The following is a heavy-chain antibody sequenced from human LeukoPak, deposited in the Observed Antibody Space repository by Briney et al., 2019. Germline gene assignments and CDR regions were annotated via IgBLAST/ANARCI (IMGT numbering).Heavy chain of an antibody. CDR2: INPNSGGT. CDR3: AILVGAIGFDY. Sequence: ASVNVSCQASGYTFTGYYMHWVRQAPGQGLEWMGWINPNSGGTNYAQKFQGRVTMTRDTYISTAYMELSRMRSDDTAVYYCAILVGAIGFDYWGQGTLVTVSS. CDR1: GYTFTGYY. J-gene: IGHJ4*02. V-gene: IGHV1-2*02. D-gene: IGHD1-26*01.